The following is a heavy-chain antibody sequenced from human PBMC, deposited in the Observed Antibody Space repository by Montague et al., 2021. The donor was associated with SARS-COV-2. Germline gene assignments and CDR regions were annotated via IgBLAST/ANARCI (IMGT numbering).Heavy chain of an antibody. CDR3: ASLGDGVVTSPILGVGPYYSYYYMDV. Sequence: SETLSLTCAVHGGSFSTYSWNWICQPPGKGLEWNGEIHHGGSTNYNSSPKSRATISADTSKNQFSLKLTSVAAADTAVYYGASLGDGVVTSPILGVGPYYSYYYMDVWGKGTTVTVSS. CDR2: IHHGGST. J-gene: IGHJ6*03. D-gene: IGHD3-10*01. V-gene: IGHV4-34*01. CDR1: GGSFSTYS.